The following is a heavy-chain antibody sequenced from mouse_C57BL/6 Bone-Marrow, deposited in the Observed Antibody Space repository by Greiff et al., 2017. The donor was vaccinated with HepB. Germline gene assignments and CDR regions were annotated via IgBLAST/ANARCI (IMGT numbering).Heavy chain of an antibody. V-gene: IGHV5-15*01. CDR2: ISNLAYSI. CDR3: ARQERNWDWYFDV. CDR1: GFTFSDYG. Sequence: EVKVVESGGGLVQPGGSLKLSCAASGFTFSDYGMVWVRQAPRKGPEWVAFISNLAYSIYYADTVTGRFTISRENAKNTLYLEMSSLRSEDTAMYYCARQERNWDWYFDVWGTGTTVTVSS. J-gene: IGHJ1*03. D-gene: IGHD4-1*01.